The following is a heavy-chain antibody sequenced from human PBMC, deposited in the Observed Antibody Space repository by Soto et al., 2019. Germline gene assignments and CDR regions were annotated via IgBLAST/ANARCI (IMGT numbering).Heavy chain of an antibody. CDR3: ALHTFYFGNSIQYNNWFDP. J-gene: IGHJ5*02. V-gene: IGHV4-38-2*01. D-gene: IGHD3-10*01. CDR1: VYSISRGYY. Sequence: SETLSLTCVFSVYSISRGYYWGWIRQPPGKGLEWIGSIHHNGNTYYNPSLKSRVTLSVDTSKNQFSLKLSSVTAADTAVYYCALHTFYFGNSIQYNNWFDPWGQGTLVNVSS. CDR2: IHHNGNT.